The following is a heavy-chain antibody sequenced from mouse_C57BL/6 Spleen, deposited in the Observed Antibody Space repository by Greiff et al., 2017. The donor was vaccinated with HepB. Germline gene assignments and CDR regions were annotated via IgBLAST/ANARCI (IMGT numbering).Heavy chain of an antibody. CDR2: ISSGGDYI. CDR1: GFTFSSYA. Sequence: DVMLVESGEGLVKPGGSLKLSCAASGFTFSSYAMSWVRQTPEKRLEWVAYISSGGDYIYYADTVKGRFTISRDNARNTLYLQMSSLKSEDTAMYYCTRFPYYYGSNYYYFDCWGQGTTLTDSS. J-gene: IGHJ2*01. CDR3: TRFPYYYGSNYYYFDC. V-gene: IGHV5-9-1*02. D-gene: IGHD1-1*01.